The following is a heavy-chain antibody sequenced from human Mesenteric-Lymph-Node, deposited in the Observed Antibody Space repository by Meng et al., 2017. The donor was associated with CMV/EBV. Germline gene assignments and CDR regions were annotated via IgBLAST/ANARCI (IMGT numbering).Heavy chain of an antibody. CDR2: INWSSAGT. CDR3: AGIGDSSGYAKVDY. CDR1: GFSFDDYG. Sequence: GGSLRLSCVASGFSFDDYGMTWVRQAPGKGLERVSGINWSSAGTYYADSVKGRFTISRDNAKNSLYLQMNSLRDEDTALYYCAGIGDSSGYAKVDYWGQGNLVTVSS. V-gene: IGHV3-20*04. J-gene: IGHJ4*02. D-gene: IGHD3-22*01.